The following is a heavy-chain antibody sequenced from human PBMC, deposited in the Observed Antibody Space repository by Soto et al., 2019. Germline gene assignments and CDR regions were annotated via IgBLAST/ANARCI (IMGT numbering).Heavy chain of an antibody. CDR3: ARLYCSAASCYSVDAFDI. CDR2: IWFDGGDK. Sequence: GGSLRLACAASGFTFSSYGMHWVRQAPGKGLEWVALIWFDGGDKYYTESVKGRFTISRDNSKSTLYLQMNSLRAEDTAVYYCARLYCSAASCYSVDAFDIRGQGTTVP. J-gene: IGHJ3*02. CDR1: GFTFSSYG. V-gene: IGHV3-33*01. D-gene: IGHD2-15*01.